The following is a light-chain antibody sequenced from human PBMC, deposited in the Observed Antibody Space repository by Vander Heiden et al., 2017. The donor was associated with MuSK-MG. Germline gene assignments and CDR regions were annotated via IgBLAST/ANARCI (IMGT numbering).Light chain of an antibody. CDR2: AAS. V-gene: IGKV1-39*01. Sequence: IQMSQSPSSLSASVGDRVTITCRASQSISNYLNWYQQKPGKVPNLLIYAASSLQSGVPSRFSGSGSGTDFTLTISKLQPEDFATYYCQQCESTPHAFGQGTKVEIK. CDR1: QSISNY. J-gene: IGKJ2*01. CDR3: QQCESTPHA.